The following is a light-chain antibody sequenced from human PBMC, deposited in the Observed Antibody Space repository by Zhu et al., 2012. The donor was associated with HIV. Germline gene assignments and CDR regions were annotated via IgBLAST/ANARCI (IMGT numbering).Light chain of an antibody. J-gene: IGKJ4*01. Sequence: EIVLTQSPATLSLSPGERATLSCRASQSVDTYLAWYQQKSGQAPRLLIYDASNRATGIPVRFSGSGSGTDFTLTISSLEPEDFALYYCQQRSSWPLTFGGGTKVEIK. CDR2: DAS. CDR3: QQRSSWPLT. CDR1: QSVDTY. V-gene: IGKV3-11*01.